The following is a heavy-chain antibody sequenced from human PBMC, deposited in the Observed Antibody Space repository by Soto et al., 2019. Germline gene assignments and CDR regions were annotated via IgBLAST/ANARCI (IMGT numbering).Heavy chain of an antibody. J-gene: IGHJ4*02. D-gene: IGHD6-13*01. CDR2: ISAYNGNT. V-gene: IGHV1-18*01. CDR3: AGERYSSSWYAWDY. Sequence: QVQLVQSGAEVKKPGASVKVSCKASGYTFTSYGISWVRQAPGQGLEWMGWISAYNGNTNSAQKLQGRATMTTDTTTSTAYMELRSLRSDDTAVYYCAGERYSSSWYAWDYWGQGTMVTVSS. CDR1: GYTFTSYG.